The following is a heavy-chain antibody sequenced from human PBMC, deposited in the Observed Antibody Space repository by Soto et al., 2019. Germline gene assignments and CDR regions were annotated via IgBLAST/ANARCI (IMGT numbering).Heavy chain of an antibody. CDR3: AREMKTVTTREGLFSSGRVAFDI. Sequence: QVQLQESGPGLVKPSETLSLTCTVSGGSISSYYWSWIRQPPGKGLEWIGYIYYSGSTNYNPSLKSRVTISVDTSKNQFSLKLSSVTAADTAVYYCAREMKTVTTREGLFSSGRVAFDIWGQGTMVTVSS. CDR1: GGSISSYY. V-gene: IGHV4-59*01. CDR2: IYYSGST. D-gene: IGHD4-17*01. J-gene: IGHJ3*02.